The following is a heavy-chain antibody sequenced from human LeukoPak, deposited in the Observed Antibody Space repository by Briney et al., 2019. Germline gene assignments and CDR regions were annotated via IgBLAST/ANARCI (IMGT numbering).Heavy chain of an antibody. CDR3: AKPPSIAAAGYYFDY. Sequence: GGSLRLSCAASGFTFSSYWMSWVRQAPGKGLEWVANIKQDGSEKYYVDSVKGRFTISRDNAKNSLYLQMNSLRAEDTAVYYCAKPPSIAAAGYYFDYWGQGTLVTVSS. J-gene: IGHJ4*02. V-gene: IGHV3-7*01. D-gene: IGHD6-13*01. CDR1: GFTFSSYW. CDR2: IKQDGSEK.